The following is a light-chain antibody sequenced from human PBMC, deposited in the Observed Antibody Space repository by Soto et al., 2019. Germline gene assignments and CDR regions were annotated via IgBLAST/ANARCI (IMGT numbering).Light chain of an antibody. CDR3: QQYENLPT. CDR1: QDISNY. J-gene: IGKJ5*01. Sequence: IPMPQSPSSLSASLGDRITITCQASQDISNYLNWYQQKPGKAPKLLIYDASNLEAGVPSRFRGSGSGTDFTFTISRLQPEDIATYYCQQYENLPTFGQGRRLEIK. V-gene: IGKV1-33*01. CDR2: DAS.